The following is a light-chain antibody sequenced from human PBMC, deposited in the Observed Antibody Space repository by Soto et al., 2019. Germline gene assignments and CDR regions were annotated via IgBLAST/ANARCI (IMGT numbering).Light chain of an antibody. CDR2: SNN. Sequence: QSVLTQPPSASGTPGQRVTISCSGSSSNIGSNTVNWYQQLPGTAPKLLMYSNNQRPSGVPDRFSGSKSGTSASLAISGLQSEDEADYYCGAWDDSLSGYVFGPGTKVTVL. CDR3: GAWDDSLSGYV. V-gene: IGLV1-44*01. CDR1: SSNIGSNT. J-gene: IGLJ1*01.